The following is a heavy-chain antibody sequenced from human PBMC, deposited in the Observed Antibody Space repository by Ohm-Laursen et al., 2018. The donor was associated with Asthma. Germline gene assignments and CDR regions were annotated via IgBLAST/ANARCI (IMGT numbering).Heavy chain of an antibody. D-gene: IGHD6-19*01. J-gene: IGHJ4*02. CDR2: ISYDGSNK. CDR3: AVSYSSGWYTFDY. V-gene: IGHV3-30*03. Sequence: SLRLSCTASGFTFSSYGMHWVRQAPGKGLEWVAVISYDGSNKYYADSVKGRFTISRDNSKNTLYLQMNSLRAEDMAVYYCAVSYSSGWYTFDYWGQGTLVTVSS. CDR1: GFTFSSYG.